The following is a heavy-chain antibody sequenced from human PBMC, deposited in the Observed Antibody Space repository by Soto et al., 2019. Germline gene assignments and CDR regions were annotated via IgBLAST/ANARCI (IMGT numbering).Heavy chain of an antibody. Sequence: EVQLVESGGGLVQPGGSLRLSCAASGFTVSSKYMTWVRQAPGKGLEWVSLIQSGGTNYYADSVKGRFTISRATSENTLHLQMDSLRVDDTAIYYCARDDVLCDGGRCYGIPLDVSGKGTTVTVSS. CDR3: ARDDVLCDGGRCYGIPLDV. CDR1: GFTVSSKY. J-gene: IGHJ6*04. D-gene: IGHD2-15*01. V-gene: IGHV3-66*01. CDR2: IQSGGTN.